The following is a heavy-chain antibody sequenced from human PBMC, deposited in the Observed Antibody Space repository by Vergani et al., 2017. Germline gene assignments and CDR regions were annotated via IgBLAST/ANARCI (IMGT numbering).Heavy chain of an antibody. V-gene: IGHV1-69*05. J-gene: IGHJ4*02. CDR3: AREQWLPIDYFDY. D-gene: IGHD6-19*01. CDR1: GVTFRSLA. CDR2: IVPIFGTA. Sequence: QVHLLQSGAEVKKPGSSVKVSCKASGVTFRSLAISWVRLAPGQGLEWMGRIVPIFGTANYAQKFLGRVTMTTDTSTSTAYMELRSLRSDDTAVYYCAREQWLPIDYFDYWGQGTLVTVSS.